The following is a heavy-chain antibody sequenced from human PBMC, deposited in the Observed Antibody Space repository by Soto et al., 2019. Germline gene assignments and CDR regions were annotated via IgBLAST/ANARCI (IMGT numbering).Heavy chain of an antibody. J-gene: IGHJ3*02. Sequence: PSETLSLTCAVSGGSISSGGYSWSWIRQPPGKGLEWIGYIYHSGSTYYNPSLKSRVTISVDRSKNQFSLKLSSVTAAGTAVYYCARAGVRGVTLTPAFDIWGQGTMVTVSS. CDR3: ARAGVRGVTLTPAFDI. D-gene: IGHD3-10*01. CDR1: GGSISSGGYS. V-gene: IGHV4-30-2*01. CDR2: IYHSGST.